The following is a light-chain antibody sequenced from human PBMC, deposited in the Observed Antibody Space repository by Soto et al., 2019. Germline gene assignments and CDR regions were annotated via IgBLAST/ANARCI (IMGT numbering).Light chain of an antibody. CDR2: DAS. CDR1: QSVSSY. Sequence: EIVLTQSPATLSLSPGERATLSCRASQSVSSYLAWYQQKPGQAPRLLIYDASNRATGIPARFSGSGSGTDFTLTISSLEPEDFAVYYCQQREFGPGTIVDIK. V-gene: IGKV3-11*01. CDR3: QQRE. J-gene: IGKJ3*01.